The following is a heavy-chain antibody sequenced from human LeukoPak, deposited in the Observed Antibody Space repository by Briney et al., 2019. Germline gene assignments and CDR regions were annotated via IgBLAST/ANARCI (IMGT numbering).Heavy chain of an antibody. CDR1: SYIFTTYG. V-gene: IGHV1-18*04. Sequence: GASVKVSCKASSYIFTTYGISWVRQAPGQGLEWMGWINTYNGNTSYAQKLQGRVTMTTDTSTSTAYMDLRSLRSDDTAVYYCARQAGGYSSGWYQFHFDYWGQGTLVTVSS. CDR2: INTYNGNT. J-gene: IGHJ4*02. D-gene: IGHD6-19*01. CDR3: ARQAGGYSSGWYQFHFDY.